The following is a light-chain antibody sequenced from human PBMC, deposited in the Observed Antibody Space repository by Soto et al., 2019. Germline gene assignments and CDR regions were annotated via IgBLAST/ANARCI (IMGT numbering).Light chain of an antibody. V-gene: IGKV3-15*01. CDR3: QQYGSSPLT. J-gene: IGKJ4*01. Sequence: EIVMTQSPATLSVSPGERATLSCRASQSVSSSLGWYQQKPGQAPRLLIYGASTRATGIPARFSGSGSGTDFTLTISRLEPEDFTVYYCQQYGSSPLTFGGGTTVEIK. CDR1: QSVSSS. CDR2: GAS.